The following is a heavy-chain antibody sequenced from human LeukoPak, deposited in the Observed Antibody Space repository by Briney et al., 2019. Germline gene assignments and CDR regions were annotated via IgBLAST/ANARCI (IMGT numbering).Heavy chain of an antibody. V-gene: IGHV3-13*01. CDR2: IGTAGDT. J-gene: IGHJ4*02. Sequence: GGSLRLSCAASGFTFSSYDMPWVRQATGKGLEWVSAIGTAGDTYYPGSVKGRFTISRENAKNSLYLQMNSLRAGDTAVYYCARAVTPGEFDYWGQGTLVTVSS. CDR3: ARAVTPGEFDY. D-gene: IGHD2-15*01. CDR1: GFTFSSYD.